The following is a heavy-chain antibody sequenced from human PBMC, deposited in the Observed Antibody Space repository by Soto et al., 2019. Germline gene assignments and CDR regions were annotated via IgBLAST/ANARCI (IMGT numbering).Heavy chain of an antibody. Sequence: GESLKISCNGSGYTFTNYWIGWVRQMPGKGLEWMGIIYPGDSDTKYNPSFQGQVTISADKSITTTYLQWSSLKASDTAIYYCAASIFYYGMDVWGQGTTVTVSS. V-gene: IGHV5-51*01. CDR2: IYPGDSDT. CDR1: GYTFTNYW. J-gene: IGHJ6*02. CDR3: AASIFYYGMDV.